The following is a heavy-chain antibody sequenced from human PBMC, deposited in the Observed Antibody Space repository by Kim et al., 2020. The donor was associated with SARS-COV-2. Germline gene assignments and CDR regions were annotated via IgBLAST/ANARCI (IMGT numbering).Heavy chain of an antibody. Sequence: GGSLRLSYTASGFTFGDYAMSWVRQAPGKGLEWVGFIRSKAYGGTTEYAASGKGRFTISRDDSKSIAYLQMNSLKTEDTAVYYCTRGGGRNLYYDILTGFYGGPHEDYGMDVWGQGTTVTVSS. CDR2: IRSKAYGGTT. CDR3: TRGGGRNLYYDILTGFYGGPHEDYGMDV. V-gene: IGHV3-49*04. CDR1: GFTFGDYA. J-gene: IGHJ6*02. D-gene: IGHD3-9*01.